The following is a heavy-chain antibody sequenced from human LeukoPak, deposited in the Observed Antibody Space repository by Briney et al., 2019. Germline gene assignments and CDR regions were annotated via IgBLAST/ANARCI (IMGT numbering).Heavy chain of an antibody. CDR2: ISSSGSTI. D-gene: IGHD3-10*01. J-gene: IGHJ4*02. CDR1: AFSLNAYN. CDR3: ARTYGSGDY. V-gene: IGHV3-11*01. Sequence: GGSLRLSCAASAFSLNAYNMNWVRQAPGKGLEWVSYISSSGSTIYYADSVKGRFTISRDNAKNSLYLQMNSLRAEDTAVYYCARTYGSGDYWGQGTLVTVSS.